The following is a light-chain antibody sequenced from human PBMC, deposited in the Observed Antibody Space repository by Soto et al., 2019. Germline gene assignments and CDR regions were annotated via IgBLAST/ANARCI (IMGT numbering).Light chain of an antibody. J-gene: IGKJ3*01. CDR1: HSVSSSY. CDR3: QQYGSSPPFT. V-gene: IGKV3-20*01. CDR2: GAS. Sequence: EIVWTQSPGTLSLSPGERATLSCRASHSVSSSYLGWYQQKPGQAPRLLIYGASGRATGIPDRFSGSGSGTDFTLTISRLEPEDFAVYYCQQYGSSPPFTFGPGTKVDIK.